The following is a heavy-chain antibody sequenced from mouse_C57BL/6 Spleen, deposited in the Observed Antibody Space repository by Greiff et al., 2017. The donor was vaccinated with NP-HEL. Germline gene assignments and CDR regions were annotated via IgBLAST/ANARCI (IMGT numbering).Heavy chain of an antibody. CDR2: IYPSDSDT. CDR1: GHRLTSYG. J-gene: IGHJ1*03. CDR3: ARMVRRYFDV. D-gene: IGHD2-2*01. V-gene: IGHV1-61*01. Sequence: QVQLQQPGAYPVRPGSAVKVDCKAAGHRLTSYGGELVGGVSGQGLEWIGNIYPSDSDTHYNQKFKDKATLTVDKSSSTAYMQLSSLTSEDSAVYYCARMVRRYFDVWGTGTTVTVSS.